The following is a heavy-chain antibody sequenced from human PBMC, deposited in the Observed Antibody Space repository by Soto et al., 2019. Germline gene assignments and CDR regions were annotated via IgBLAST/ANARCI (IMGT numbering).Heavy chain of an antibody. CDR1: GGTFSNYA. CDR3: ARAHAGYDSSGYPRMDV. J-gene: IGHJ6*02. CDR2: IIPIFGTA. V-gene: IGHV1-69*13. D-gene: IGHD3-22*01. Sequence: SVKVSCKASGGTFSNYAISWVRQAPGQGLEWMGGIIPIFGTANYAQKFQGRVTITADESTSTAYMELSSLRSEDTAVYYCARAHAGYDSSGYPRMDVWGQGTTVTVSS.